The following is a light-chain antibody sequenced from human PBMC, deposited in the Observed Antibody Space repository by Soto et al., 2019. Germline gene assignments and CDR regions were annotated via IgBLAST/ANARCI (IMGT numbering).Light chain of an antibody. V-gene: IGLV2-11*01. CDR3: CSYAGRYTAV. CDR2: DVS. Sequence: QSALTQPRSVSGSPGQSVTISCTGTSSDVGGYNDVSWYQQHPGKAPKLMIYDVSKRPSGVPDRFSGSKSGNTASLTISGLQAEDDAYYYGCSYAGRYTAVFGGGTKVTVL. CDR1: SSDVGGYND. J-gene: IGLJ2*01.